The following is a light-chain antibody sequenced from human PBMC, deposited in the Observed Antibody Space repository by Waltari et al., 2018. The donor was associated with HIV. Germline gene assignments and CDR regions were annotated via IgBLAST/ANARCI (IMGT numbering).Light chain of an antibody. CDR1: QTIDQKS. V-gene: IGKV3-20*01. J-gene: IGKJ1*01. CDR2: ASS. CDR3: HVYGTSPRWT. Sequence: VLTQSPATLSVSPGGHATLSCRASQTIDQKSVSWYQQRPGQAPRLVLFASSTRATGIPDRFRGSESGTEFTLTIRRLEPEDFAIYYCHVYGTSPRWTFGPGTRLE.